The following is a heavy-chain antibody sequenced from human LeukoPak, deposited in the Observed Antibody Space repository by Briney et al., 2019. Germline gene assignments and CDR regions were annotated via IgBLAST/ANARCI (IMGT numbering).Heavy chain of an antibody. CDR2: ISSSGRAI. D-gene: IGHD4-23*01. V-gene: IGHV3-48*04. CDR3: ARCPRWAHFDY. CDR1: GFTFSTYW. J-gene: IGHJ4*02. Sequence: GGSLRLSCAASGFTFSTYWMHWVRQAPGKGLEWVSYISSSGRAIYYADSVKGRFTVSRDNAKNSLYLQMNSLRAEDTAVYYCARCPRWAHFDYWGQGTLVTVSS.